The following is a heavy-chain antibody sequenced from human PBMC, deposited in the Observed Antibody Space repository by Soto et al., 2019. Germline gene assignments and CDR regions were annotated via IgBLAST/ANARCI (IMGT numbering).Heavy chain of an antibody. CDR2: IKQDGSEK. CDR1: GFTFSSYW. D-gene: IGHD3-3*01. V-gene: IGHV3-7*01. J-gene: IGHJ4*02. CDR3: ARGPIVDFWSGFHFDY. Sequence: GGSLRLSCAASGFTFSSYWMSWVRQAPGKGLEWVANIKQDGSEKYYVDSVKGRFTISRENAKNSLYLQMNSLRAEDTAVYYCARGPIVDFWSGFHFDYWGQGTLVTVSS.